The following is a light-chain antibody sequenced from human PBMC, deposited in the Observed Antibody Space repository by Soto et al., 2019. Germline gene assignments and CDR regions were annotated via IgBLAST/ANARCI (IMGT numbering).Light chain of an antibody. CDR1: ERINTY. V-gene: IGKV1-12*02. Sequence: DIQRTQSPFSVSASVGDRVTITCRASERINTYLAWYQQQPGKAPKLLIYAASSLQTGVPSRFSGSGSGTDFTLTISSLQPEEFATYYCQQANSLPWTCGQGTKGDIK. J-gene: IGKJ1*01. CDR2: AAS. CDR3: QQANSLPWT.